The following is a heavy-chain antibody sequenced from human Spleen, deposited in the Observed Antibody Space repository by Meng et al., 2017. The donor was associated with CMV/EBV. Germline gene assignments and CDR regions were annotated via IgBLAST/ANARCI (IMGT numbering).Heavy chain of an antibody. J-gene: IGHJ3*02. CDR1: GGSFTNYH. D-gene: IGHD2-2*01. CDR3: ARVVVPAAEGAFEI. Sequence: SETLSLTCAVFGGSFTNYHWSWIRQPPGKGLEWLGEINRSGRANNNLSLKGRVTISLDTSKNQFFLKLNSVTAADTAIYYCARVVVPAAEGAFEIWGQGTMVTVSS. CDR2: INRSGRA. V-gene: IGHV4-34*01.